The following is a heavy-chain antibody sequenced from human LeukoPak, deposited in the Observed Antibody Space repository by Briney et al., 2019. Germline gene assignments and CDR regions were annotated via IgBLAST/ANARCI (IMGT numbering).Heavy chain of an antibody. Sequence: GGSLRLSCAASGFTFSSYSMNWVRQAPGKGLEWVSYISSSSSTIYYADSVKGRFTISRDNAKNSLYLQMNSLRAEDTAVYYCARGAFTIFGVVIKAYFDYWGQGTLVTVSS. CDR3: ARGAFTIFGVVIKAYFDY. CDR2: ISSSSSTI. V-gene: IGHV3-48*01. J-gene: IGHJ4*02. D-gene: IGHD3-3*01. CDR1: GFTFSSYS.